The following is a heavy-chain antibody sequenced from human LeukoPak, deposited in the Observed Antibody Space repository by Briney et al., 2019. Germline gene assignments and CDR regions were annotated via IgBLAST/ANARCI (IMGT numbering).Heavy chain of an antibody. Sequence: ASVKVSCKASGYTFTGYYMHWVRQAPGQGLEWMGWINPNSGGTNYAQKFQGRVTMTRDTSISTAYMELSSLRSEDTAVYYCARLVYCSGGSCYSPGAFDIWGQGTMVTVSS. D-gene: IGHD2-15*01. CDR1: GYTFTGYY. CDR2: INPNSGGT. V-gene: IGHV1-2*02. CDR3: ARLVYCSGGSCYSPGAFDI. J-gene: IGHJ3*02.